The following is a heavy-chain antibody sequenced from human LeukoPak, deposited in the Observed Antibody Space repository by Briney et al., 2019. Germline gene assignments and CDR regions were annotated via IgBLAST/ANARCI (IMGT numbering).Heavy chain of an antibody. D-gene: IGHD4-23*01. CDR2: INPNSGDT. CDR3: ARDHSPYGGNLFDY. Sequence: ASVTVSCRASGYTFTGYYMHWVRQAPGQGLEWMGWINPNSGDTDYAQKFQGRVTMTRDTSISTAYMELSRLRSDDTAVYYCARDHSPYGGNLFDYWGQGTLVTVSS. J-gene: IGHJ4*02. V-gene: IGHV1-2*02. CDR1: GYTFTGYY.